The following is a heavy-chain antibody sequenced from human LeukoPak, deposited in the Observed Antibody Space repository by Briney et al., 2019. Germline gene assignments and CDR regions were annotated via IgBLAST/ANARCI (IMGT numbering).Heavy chain of an antibody. CDR3: TTLTGDSDGFDI. Sequence: GGSLRLSCAASGFTFSRNGMHWVRQAPGKGLEWVAFVQYDGTNNYYADSVKGRFTISRDNSKNTLYLQMNSLRAEDTAVYYCTTLTGDSDGFDIWGQGTRVTVSS. CDR2: VQYDGTNN. D-gene: IGHD7-27*01. CDR1: GFTFSRNG. J-gene: IGHJ3*02. V-gene: IGHV3-30*02.